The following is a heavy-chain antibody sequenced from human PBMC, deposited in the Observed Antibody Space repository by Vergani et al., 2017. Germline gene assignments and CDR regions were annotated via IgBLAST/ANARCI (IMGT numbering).Heavy chain of an antibody. J-gene: IGHJ4*02. D-gene: IGHD3-22*01. V-gene: IGHV3-21*01. CDR2: ISSSSSYI. Sequence: DVHLAESGGGFFQPGGSLRLSCAASGFTFSNYSMNWVRQAPGKGLERVSSISSSSSYIYYADSVKGRFTISRDNAKNSLYLQMNSLRAEDTAVYYCARLSYDTTPYLQGGYDCWGQGTLVSVSS. CDR3: ARLSYDTTPYLQGGYDC. CDR1: GFTFSNYS.